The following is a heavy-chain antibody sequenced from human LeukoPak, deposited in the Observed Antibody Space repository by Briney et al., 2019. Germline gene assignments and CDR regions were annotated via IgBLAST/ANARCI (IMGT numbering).Heavy chain of an antibody. CDR3: AKDRPHPSAEPTNFDY. CDR2: TDGSGGSA. V-gene: IGHV3-23*01. J-gene: IGHJ4*02. D-gene: IGHD1-14*01. Sequence: GGSLTLSCAGSGFTFSSYAMSWVRQAPGKGLEWVSATDGSGGSAYYADSVRGRFTISRDNSKNTLYLQMNSLRVEDTAVYYCAKDRPHPSAEPTNFDYWGQGTLVTVSS. CDR1: GFTFSSYA.